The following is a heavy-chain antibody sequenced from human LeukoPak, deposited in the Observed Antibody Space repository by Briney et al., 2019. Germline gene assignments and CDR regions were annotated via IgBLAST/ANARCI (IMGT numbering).Heavy chain of an antibody. CDR3: ARGTTDAY. V-gene: IGHV1-46*01. Sequence: ASVNVSCKASGYTFTSYYIDWVPQAPGQGLEWMGVINPSGGSTRYAQKFQGRVTMTGDPSTRTVYMELSSLTSDDTAVYYCARGTTDAYWGQGTPVTVSS. D-gene: IGHD1-1*01. CDR2: INPSGGST. CDR1: GYTFTSYY. J-gene: IGHJ4*02.